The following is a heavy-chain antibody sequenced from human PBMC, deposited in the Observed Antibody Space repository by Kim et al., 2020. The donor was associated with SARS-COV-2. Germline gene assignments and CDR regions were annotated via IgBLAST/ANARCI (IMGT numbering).Heavy chain of an antibody. CDR3: ARDNKVWYGDYLGWFDP. V-gene: IGHV3-30*04. CDR2: ISYDGSNK. D-gene: IGHD4-17*01. CDR1: GFTFSSYA. Sequence: GGSLRLSCAASGFTFSSYAMHWVRQAPGKGLEWVAVISYDGSNKYYADSVKGRFTISRDNSKNTLYLQMNSLRAEDTAVYYCARDNKVWYGDYLGWFDP. J-gene: IGHJ5*02.